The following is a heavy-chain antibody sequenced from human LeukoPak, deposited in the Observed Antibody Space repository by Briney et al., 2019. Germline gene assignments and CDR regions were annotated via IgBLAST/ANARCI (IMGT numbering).Heavy chain of an antibody. CDR3: AKGVRYLDWWILDY. CDR2: ISGSDYA. D-gene: IGHD3-9*01. J-gene: IGHJ4*02. V-gene: IGHV3-23*01. Sequence: GGSLRLSCAASGFTFSNYAMGWVRQAPGKGLEWVSGISGSDYAYYTDSVKGRFTTSRDNSKNTLYLQMNTLRAEDTAVYYCAKGVRYLDWWILDYWGQGTLVPVSS. CDR1: GFTFSNYA.